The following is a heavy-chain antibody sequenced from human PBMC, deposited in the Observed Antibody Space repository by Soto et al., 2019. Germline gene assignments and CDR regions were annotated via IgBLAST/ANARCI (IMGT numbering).Heavy chain of an antibody. CDR2: IYSGDSDT. Sequence: GASLKISCQDFGYSFTSNWIAWVRQMPGKGLEWMGVIYSGDSDTRYSPSFQGQVTISVDKSINTAYLQWRSLKASDTAMYYCARHNHGFDYWGQGTLVTVSS. J-gene: IGHJ4*02. CDR1: GYSFTSNW. CDR3: ARHNHGFDY. V-gene: IGHV5-51*01.